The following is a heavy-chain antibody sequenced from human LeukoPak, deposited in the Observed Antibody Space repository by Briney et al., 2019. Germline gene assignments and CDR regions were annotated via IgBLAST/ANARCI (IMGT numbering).Heavy chain of an antibody. CDR1: GYTFTSYY. V-gene: IGHV1-18*04. J-gene: IGHJ3*02. Sequence: ASVKVSCKASGYTFTSYYMHWVRQAPGQGLEWMGWISAYNGNTNYAQKLQGRVTMTTDTSTSTAYMELRSLRSDDTAVYYCAAYAPDAFDIWGQGTMVTVPS. CDR3: AAYAPDAFDI. D-gene: IGHD2-8*01. CDR2: ISAYNGNT.